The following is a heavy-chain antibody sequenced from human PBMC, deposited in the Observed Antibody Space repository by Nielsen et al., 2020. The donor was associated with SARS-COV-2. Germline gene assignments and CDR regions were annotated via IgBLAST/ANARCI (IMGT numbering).Heavy chain of an antibody. CDR3: AKGQQWLEGTY. CDR1: GFTFSSYA. V-gene: IGHV3-23*03. D-gene: IGHD6-19*01. Sequence: GESLKISCAASGFTFSSYAMSWVRQAQGKGLEWVSVIYSGGSSTYYADSVKGRFTISRDNSKNTLYLQMNSLRAEDTAVYYCAKGQQWLEGTYWGQGTLVTVSS. J-gene: IGHJ4*02. CDR2: IYSGGSST.